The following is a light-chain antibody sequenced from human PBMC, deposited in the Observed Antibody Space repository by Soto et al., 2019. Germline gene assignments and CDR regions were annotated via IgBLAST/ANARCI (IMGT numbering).Light chain of an antibody. V-gene: IGKV3-11*01. CDR1: QSVSTY. J-gene: IGKJ1*01. CDR3: QQRGSWPWT. Sequence: EIVLTQSPATLSLSPGARATLSCRPSQSVSTYLAWYQQKPGQAPRLLIYDASNRATGIPARFSGSGSGTDFTLTISSLQPEDFAVYYCQQRGSWPWTFGPGTKVDIK. CDR2: DAS.